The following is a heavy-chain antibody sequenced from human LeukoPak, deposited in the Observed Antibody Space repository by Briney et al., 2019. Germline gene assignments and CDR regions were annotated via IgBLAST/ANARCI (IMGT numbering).Heavy chain of an antibody. V-gene: IGHV3-30-3*01. CDR1: GFTFSSYA. D-gene: IGHD6-19*01. CDR2: ISYDRSIT. Sequence: GGSLRLSCAASGFTFSSYAMHWVRQAPGKGLEWVAVISYDRSITYYADSVKGRFTLSCDNSKNTLYLQMNSLSPEDTAVYYCARDPTAVSNLPSYYFDYWGQGTLVTVPS. J-gene: IGHJ4*02. CDR3: ARDPTAVSNLPSYYFDY.